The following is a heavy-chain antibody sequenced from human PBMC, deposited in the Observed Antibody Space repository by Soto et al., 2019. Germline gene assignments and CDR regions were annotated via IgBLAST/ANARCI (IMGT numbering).Heavy chain of an antibody. Sequence: SETLSLTCTVSVVSISSYYWSWIRHPPGKGLEWIGYIYYSGSTNYNPSLKSRVTISVDTSKNQFSLKLSSVTAADTAVYYCARGISGSLDYWGQGTLGTVSS. J-gene: IGHJ4*02. D-gene: IGHD1-26*01. CDR3: ARGISGSLDY. CDR2: IYYSGST. V-gene: IGHV4-59*01. CDR1: VVSISSYY.